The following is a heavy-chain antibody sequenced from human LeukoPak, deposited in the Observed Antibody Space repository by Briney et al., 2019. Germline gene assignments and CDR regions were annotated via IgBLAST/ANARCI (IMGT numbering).Heavy chain of an antibody. J-gene: IGHJ4*02. CDR3: ARVGTLTSSRYHFDS. Sequence: SVKVSCKASGYTFTTYDINWVRQAPGQGLEWMGGIIPIYATPNYAQKFQGRVSFTADESTNTAYMELSSLISEDTAILYCARVGTLTSSRYHFDSWGQGTLVTVSS. D-gene: IGHD2-2*01. CDR2: IIPIYATP. CDR1: GYTFTTYD. V-gene: IGHV1-69*13.